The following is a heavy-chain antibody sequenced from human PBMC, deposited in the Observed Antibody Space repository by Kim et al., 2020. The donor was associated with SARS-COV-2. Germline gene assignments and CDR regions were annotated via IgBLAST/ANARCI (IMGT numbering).Heavy chain of an antibody. J-gene: IGHJ3*02. CDR1: GFTFGDYA. D-gene: IGHD2-2*02. CDR2: ISWNSGSI. V-gene: IGHV3-9*01. CDR3: AKDKLSIPRGAFDI. Sequence: GGSLRLSCAASGFTFGDYAMHWVRQAPGKGLEWVSGISWNSGSIGYADSVKGRFTISRDNAKNSLYLQMNSLRAEDTALYYCAKDKLSIPRGAFDIWGQGTMVTVSS.